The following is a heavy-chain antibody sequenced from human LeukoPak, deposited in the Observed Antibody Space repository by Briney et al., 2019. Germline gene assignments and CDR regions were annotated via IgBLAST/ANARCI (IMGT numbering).Heavy chain of an antibody. Sequence: GASVKVSCKASGYTFTGYYMHWVRQAPGQGLEWMGWINPNSGGTNYAQKFQGRVTMTRDTSISTAYMELSRLRSDDTAVYYCARVRDFWSGYHDAFDIWGQGTMVTVSS. D-gene: IGHD3-3*01. CDR2: INPNSGGT. CDR1: GYTFTGYY. CDR3: ARVRDFWSGYHDAFDI. V-gene: IGHV1-2*02. J-gene: IGHJ3*02.